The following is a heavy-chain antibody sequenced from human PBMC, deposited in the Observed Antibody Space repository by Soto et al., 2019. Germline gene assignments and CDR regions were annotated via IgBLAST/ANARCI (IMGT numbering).Heavy chain of an antibody. Sequence: QVQLVQSGAEVKKPGSSVKVSCKASGGTFSSYTISWVRQAPGQGLEWMGRIIPILGIANYAQKFQGRVTVTVAKSTGTSNKTMSRLRSGETAEYYCACYSPTRGAAYLFDYWGQGTLGSVSS. CDR3: ACYSPTRGAAYLFDY. D-gene: IGHD2-2*02. V-gene: IGHV1-69*02. CDR2: IIPILGIA. J-gene: IGHJ4*02. CDR1: GGTFSSYT.